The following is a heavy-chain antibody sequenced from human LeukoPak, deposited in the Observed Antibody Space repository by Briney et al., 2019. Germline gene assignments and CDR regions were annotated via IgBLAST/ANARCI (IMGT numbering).Heavy chain of an antibody. Sequence: SETLSLTCNVSGGSISNYYWTWIRQPAGRGLEWIGRIYSSGTTTYNPSLKSRVAMSVDTSRNQFSLKLSSVTAADTAVYYCARVSTIAVAGSSYYYAIDVWGQGTTVTVSS. CDR2: IYSSGTT. V-gene: IGHV4-4*07. CDR1: GGSISNYY. J-gene: IGHJ6*02. D-gene: IGHD6-19*01. CDR3: ARVSTIAVAGSSYYYAIDV.